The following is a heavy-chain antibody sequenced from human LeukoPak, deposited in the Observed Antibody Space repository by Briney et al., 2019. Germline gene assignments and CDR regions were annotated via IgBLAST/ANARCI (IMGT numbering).Heavy chain of an antibody. J-gene: IGHJ5*02. CDR3: ARDPGGSGFNWFDP. CDR2: INWNGGST. D-gene: IGHD3-16*01. V-gene: IGHV3-20*04. CDR1: GFTFDDYG. Sequence: PGGSLRLSCAASGFTFDDYGMSWVRQAPGKGLEWVSGINWNGGSTGYADSVKGRFTISRDNAKNSLYLQMNSLRAEDTALYYCARDPGGSGFNWFDPWGQGTLVTVSS.